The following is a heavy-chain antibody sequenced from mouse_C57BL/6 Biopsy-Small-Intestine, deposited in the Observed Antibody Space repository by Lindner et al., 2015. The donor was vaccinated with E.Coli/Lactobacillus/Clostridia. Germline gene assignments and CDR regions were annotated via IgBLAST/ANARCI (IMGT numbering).Heavy chain of an antibody. J-gene: IGHJ4*01. D-gene: IGHD3-2*02. V-gene: IGHV5-6*01. Sequence: VQLQESGGDLVKPGGSLKLSCAASGFTFSSYGMSWVRQTPDKRLEWVATISSGGSYTYYPDSVKGRFTISRGNAKNTLYLQMSSLKSEDTAMYYCARQGSGYNYAMDYWGQGTSVTVSS. CDR1: GFTFSSYG. CDR2: ISSGGSYT. CDR3: ARQGSGYNYAMDY.